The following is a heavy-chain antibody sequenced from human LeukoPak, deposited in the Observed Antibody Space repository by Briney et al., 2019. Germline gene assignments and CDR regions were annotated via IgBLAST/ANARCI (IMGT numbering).Heavy chain of an antibody. Sequence: ASXKVSCKASGYTFTSYGISWVRQAPGQGLEGMGWISAYNGNTNYAQKLQGRVTITTDTSTSTAYMELRSLRSDDTAVYYCARDPYAEVDYWGQGTLVTVSS. CDR3: ARDPYAEVDY. CDR1: GYTFTSYG. J-gene: IGHJ4*02. V-gene: IGHV1-18*01. CDR2: ISAYNGNT.